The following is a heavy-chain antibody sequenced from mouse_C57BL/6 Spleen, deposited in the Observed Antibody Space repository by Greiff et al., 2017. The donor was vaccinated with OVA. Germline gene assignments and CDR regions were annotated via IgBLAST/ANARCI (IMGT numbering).Heavy chain of an antibody. J-gene: IGHJ4*01. CDR2: ISYDGSN. CDR1: GYSITSGYY. Sequence: VQLQQSGPGLVKPSQSLSLTCSVTGYSITSGYYWNWIRQFPGNKLEWLGYISYDGSNNYNPSLKNRISITRDTSKNQFFLKLNSVTTEDTATYNCARGGYYGSSYEAMDYWGQGTSVTVSS. D-gene: IGHD1-1*01. V-gene: IGHV3-6*01. CDR3: ARGGYYGSSYEAMDY.